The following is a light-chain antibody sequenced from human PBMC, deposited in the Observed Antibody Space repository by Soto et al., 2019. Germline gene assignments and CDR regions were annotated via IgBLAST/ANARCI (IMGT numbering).Light chain of an antibody. Sequence: DIQLTQSPSFLSASVGDRVTITCRASQGISTYLAWYQQKPGKAPKLLIYAASTLQSGVPSRFSGSGSGKEFTFPVSNLQPEDFATYYCQKSNGYPRTFGQGTKVEIK. CDR3: QKSNGYPRT. J-gene: IGKJ1*01. CDR1: QGISTY. CDR2: AAS. V-gene: IGKV1-9*01.